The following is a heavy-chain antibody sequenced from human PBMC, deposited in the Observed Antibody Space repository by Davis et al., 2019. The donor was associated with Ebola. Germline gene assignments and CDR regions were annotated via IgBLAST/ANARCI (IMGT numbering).Heavy chain of an antibody. CDR2: MNPNSGNT. CDR3: ARRVGARSGFDY. Sequence: ASVTVSRQASGYTLPHYDIHWVRQATGQGLEWMGWMNPNSGNTGYAQKFQGRITMTRNISISTAYMELSSLRSEDTAVYYCARRVGARSGFDYWGQGSLVTVSS. CDR1: GYTLPHYD. V-gene: IGHV1-8*01. D-gene: IGHD1-26*01. J-gene: IGHJ4*02.